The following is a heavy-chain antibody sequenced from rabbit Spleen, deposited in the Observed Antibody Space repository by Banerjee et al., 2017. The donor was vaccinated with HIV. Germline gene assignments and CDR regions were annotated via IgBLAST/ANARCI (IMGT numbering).Heavy chain of an antibody. CDR1: GVSFSDKDV. CDR2: VNIVTGKS. CDR3: ARNRGGGYGADYGLNL. D-gene: IGHD6-1*01. J-gene: IGHJ4*01. V-gene: IGHV1S45*01. Sequence: EQLEESGGGLVKPEGSLTLTCKASGVSFSDKDVMCWVRQTPGKGLEWIACVNIVTGKSVYASWAKGRFIMSRTSSTTVTLQMTSLTAADTATYFCARNRGGGYGADYGLNLWGPGTLVTVS.